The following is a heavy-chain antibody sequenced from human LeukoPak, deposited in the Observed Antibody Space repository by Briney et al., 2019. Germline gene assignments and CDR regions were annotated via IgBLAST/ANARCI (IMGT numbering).Heavy chain of an antibody. Sequence: GGSLRLSCAASGFTFSSYAMSWVRQAPGKGLEWVSAISSSGGSTYYADSVKGRFTISRDNSKNTLYLQMNSLRAEDTAVYYCAKVGYYYDSSGYYLYYFDYWGQGTLVTVSS. CDR1: GFTFSSYA. CDR2: ISSSGGST. CDR3: AKVGYYYDSSGYYLYYFDY. D-gene: IGHD3-22*01. V-gene: IGHV3-23*01. J-gene: IGHJ4*02.